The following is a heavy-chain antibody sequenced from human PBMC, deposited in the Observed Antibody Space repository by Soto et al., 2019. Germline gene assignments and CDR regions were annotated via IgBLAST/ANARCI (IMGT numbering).Heavy chain of an antibody. Sequence: EVQLVESGGGLVQPGGSLRLSCAASGFTFSSYWMSWVRQAPGKGLEWVANIKQDGSEKYYVDSVKGRFTISRDNAKNSLYLQMNSLRAEDTAVYYCARDRDDFWSGYPPPPYYYGMDVWGQGTTVTVSS. CDR1: GFTFSSYW. V-gene: IGHV3-7*03. D-gene: IGHD3-3*01. CDR2: IKQDGSEK. CDR3: ARDRDDFWSGYPPPPYYYGMDV. J-gene: IGHJ6*02.